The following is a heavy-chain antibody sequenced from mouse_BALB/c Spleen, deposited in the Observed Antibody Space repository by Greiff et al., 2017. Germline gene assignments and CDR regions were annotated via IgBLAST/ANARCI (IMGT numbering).Heavy chain of an antibody. CDR3: TIWLRRGFAY. CDR2: INPSNGGT. D-gene: IGHD2-2*01. Sequence: VQLQQSGAELVKPGASVKLSCKASGYTFTSYYMYWVKQRPGQGLEWIGEINPSNGGTNFNEKFKSKATLTVDKSSSTAYMQLSSLTSEDSAVYYCTIWLRRGFAYWGQGTLVTVSA. V-gene: IGHV1S16*01. J-gene: IGHJ3*01. CDR1: GYTFTSYY.